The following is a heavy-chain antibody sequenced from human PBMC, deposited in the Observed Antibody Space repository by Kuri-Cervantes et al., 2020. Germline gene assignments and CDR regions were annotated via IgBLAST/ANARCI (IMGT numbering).Heavy chain of an antibody. Sequence: SLKISCAASGFTFDDYAMHWVRQAPGKGLEWVSGISRSSSDIGYADSVKGRFTISRDNAKNSLYLQMNSLRAEDTAVYYCARGGYCSGGSCYQTAYYYYYMDVWGKGTTVTVSS. V-gene: IGHV3-9*01. D-gene: IGHD2-15*01. CDR2: ISRSSSDI. J-gene: IGHJ6*03. CDR1: GFTFDDYA. CDR3: ARGGYCSGGSCYQTAYYYYYMDV.